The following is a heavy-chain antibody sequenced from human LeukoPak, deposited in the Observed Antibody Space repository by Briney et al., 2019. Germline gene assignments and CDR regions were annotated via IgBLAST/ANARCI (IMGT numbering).Heavy chain of an antibody. V-gene: IGHV3-7*01. CDR1: GFTFSSYW. CDR2: INGDGRDK. Sequence: GGSLRLSCAASGFTFSSYWMNWVHQAPGKGLEWVANINGDGRDKYYVGSVRGRFTISRDNADNALYLQMNSLRGDDTALYYCARGVDSAIDWWGQGTLVTVSS. D-gene: IGHD3-9*01. J-gene: IGHJ4*02. CDR3: ARGVDSAIDW.